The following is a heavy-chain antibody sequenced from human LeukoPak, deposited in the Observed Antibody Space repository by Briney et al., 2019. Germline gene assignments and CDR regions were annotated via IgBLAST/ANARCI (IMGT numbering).Heavy chain of an antibody. V-gene: IGHV4-59*01. D-gene: IGHD3-3*01. CDR3: ARERRITILNWFDP. CDR2: IYYSGST. J-gene: IGHJ5*02. CDR1: GGSISSYY. Sequence: SETLSLTCTVSGGSISSYYWSWIRQPPGKGLEWIGYIYYSGSTNYNPSLKSRVTISVDTSKNQFSLKLSSVTAADTAVYYCARERRITILNWFDPWGQGVLVTVSS.